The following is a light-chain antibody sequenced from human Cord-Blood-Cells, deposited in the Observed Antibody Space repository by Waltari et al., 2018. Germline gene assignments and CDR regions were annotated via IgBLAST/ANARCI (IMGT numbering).Light chain of an antibody. CDR3: QQYNNWPYT. V-gene: IGKV3-15*01. Sequence: EIVMTQSPATLSVSPGERATLSCRASQSVSSNLAWYQQTPVQAPRLLIYGASTRATGIPSRFSGSGSGTEFTLTISSLQSEDFAVYYCQQYNNWPYTFGQGPSWRSN. CDR2: GAS. CDR1: QSVSSN. J-gene: IGKJ2*01.